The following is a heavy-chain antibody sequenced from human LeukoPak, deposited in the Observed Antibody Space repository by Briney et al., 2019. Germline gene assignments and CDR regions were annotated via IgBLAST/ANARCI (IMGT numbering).Heavy chain of an antibody. J-gene: IGHJ4*02. CDR2: INHSGST. D-gene: IGHD3-16*02. V-gene: IGHV4-34*01. CDR1: GGSFSGYY. CDR3: ARDRGWGLSLAY. Sequence: SETPSLTCAVYGGSFSGYYWSWIRQPPGKGLEWIGEINHSGSTNYNPSLKSRVTISVDTSKNQFSLKLSSVTAADTAVYYCARDRGWGLSLAYWGQGALVTVSS.